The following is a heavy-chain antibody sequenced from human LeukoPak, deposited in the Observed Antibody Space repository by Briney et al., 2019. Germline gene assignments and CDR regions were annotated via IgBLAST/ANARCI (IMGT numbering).Heavy chain of an antibody. D-gene: IGHD1-7*01. Sequence: PGGSLRLSCAASGFTFRNYAMHGVRQAPGKGPEGVAVVSYDGNTNHYADSVKGRLTSSRDNSNNTLYLEVNSLRTEDTAVYYCARGRTSRTAFDIWGPGTMVTVSS. CDR2: VSYDGNTN. J-gene: IGHJ3*02. CDR1: GFTFRNYA. V-gene: IGHV3-30*01. CDR3: ARGRTSRTAFDI.